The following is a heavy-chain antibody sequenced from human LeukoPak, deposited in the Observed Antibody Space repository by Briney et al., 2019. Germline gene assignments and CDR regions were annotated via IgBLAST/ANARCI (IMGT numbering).Heavy chain of an antibody. CDR1: GFTFSWFW. CDR2: ISASGGST. D-gene: IGHD1-1*01. Sequence: GGSLRLSCAASGFTFSWFWMTWVRQAPGKGLEWVSAISASGGSTYYYADSVKGRFTISRDNSKSTLYPLMNSLRADDTAVYYCARGIGTVARYYFDYWGQGILVTVSS. J-gene: IGHJ4*02. V-gene: IGHV3-23*01. CDR3: ARGIGTVARYYFDY.